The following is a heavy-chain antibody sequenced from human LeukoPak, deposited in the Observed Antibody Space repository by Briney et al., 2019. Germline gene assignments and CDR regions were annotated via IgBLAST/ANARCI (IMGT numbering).Heavy chain of an antibody. Sequence: SQTLSLTCTVSGVSINRSDYWSWIRQAPGKGLEWVGYIHYTGATYYNPSLKSRLTLSLDTSKNQFSLKLSSVTAADTAVYYCAREVDVPSTSDGFDIWGQGTVVTVSS. CDR1: GVSINRSDY. CDR3: AREVDVPSTSDGFDI. CDR2: IHYTGAT. J-gene: IGHJ3*02. D-gene: IGHD5-12*01. V-gene: IGHV4-31*03.